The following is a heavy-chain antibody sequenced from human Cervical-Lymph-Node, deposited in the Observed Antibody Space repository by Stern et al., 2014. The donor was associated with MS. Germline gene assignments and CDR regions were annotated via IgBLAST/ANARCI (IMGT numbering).Heavy chain of an antibody. Sequence: VQLVESGGGVVQPGRSLRLSCVASGFSFSRYGMHWVRQAPDRGLEWVAVIWYDETDNYYADSVKGRFTSSRDDSKTTMYLQMNNVRVEDTAVYFCARSRLTDYDSSGFDYWGQGTLVTVSS. CDR2: IWYDETDN. CDR1: GFSFSRYG. CDR3: ARSRLTDYDSSGFDY. V-gene: IGHV3-33*01. J-gene: IGHJ4*02. D-gene: IGHD3-22*01.